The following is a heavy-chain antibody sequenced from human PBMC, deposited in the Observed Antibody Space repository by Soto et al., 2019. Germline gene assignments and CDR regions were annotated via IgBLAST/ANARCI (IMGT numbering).Heavy chain of an antibody. V-gene: IGHV4-30-2*01. CDR3: ARGLGYCSTTTCSEDWFDP. CDR1: GGSISSGDYS. J-gene: IGHJ5*02. D-gene: IGHD2-2*03. Sequence: PSETLSLTCTVSGGSISSGDYSWSWIRQPPGKGLEWIGYIYRSGTTYYNLSLRSRVAISIDRSKNQFSLRLSSVTAADTALYYCARGLGYCSTTTCSEDWFDPWGPGTPVTVSS. CDR2: IYRSGTT.